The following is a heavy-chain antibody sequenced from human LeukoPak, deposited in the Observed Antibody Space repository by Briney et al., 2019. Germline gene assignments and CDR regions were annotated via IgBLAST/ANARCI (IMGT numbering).Heavy chain of an antibody. Sequence: SETLSLTCTVSGGSISSGSYYWSWIRQPAGKGLEWIGSIYYSGSTYYNPSLKSRVTISVDTSKNQFSLKLSSVTAADTAVYYCARRGAIFGVVSEFDPWGQGTLVTVSS. CDR1: GGSISSGSYY. J-gene: IGHJ5*02. V-gene: IGHV4-39*01. D-gene: IGHD3-3*01. CDR2: IYYSGST. CDR3: ARRGAIFGVVSEFDP.